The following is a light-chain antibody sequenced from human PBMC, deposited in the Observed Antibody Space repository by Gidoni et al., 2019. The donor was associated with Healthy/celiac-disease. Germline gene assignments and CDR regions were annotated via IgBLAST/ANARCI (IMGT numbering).Light chain of an antibody. J-gene: IGKJ1*01. CDR3: QQNYSTPET. Sequence: DIQMTQSPSSLSASVGDRVTITCRASQSISSYLKWYQQKPGKAPKLLIYAASSLQSGVPSRFGSGGSGADITLTISSLQPEDFATYCYQQNYSTPETFGQGTKVEIK. CDR2: AAS. CDR1: QSISSY. V-gene: IGKV1-39*01.